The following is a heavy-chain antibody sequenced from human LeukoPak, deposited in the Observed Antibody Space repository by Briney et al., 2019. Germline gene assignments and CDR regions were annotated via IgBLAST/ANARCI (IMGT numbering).Heavy chain of an antibody. CDR1: GGSFSGYY. D-gene: IGHD3-10*01. CDR3: ARARNYYGSGYYFDY. Sequence: SETLSLTCAVYGGSFSGYYWSWIRQPPGKGLEWIGEINHSGSTNYNPSLKGRVTISVDTSKNQFSLKLSSVTAADTAVYYCARARNYYGSGYYFDYWGQGTLVTVSS. CDR2: INHSGST. V-gene: IGHV4-34*01. J-gene: IGHJ4*02.